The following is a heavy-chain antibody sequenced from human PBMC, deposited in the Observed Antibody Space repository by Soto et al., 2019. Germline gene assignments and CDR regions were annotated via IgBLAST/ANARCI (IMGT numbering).Heavy chain of an antibody. CDR3: ARVVGGVRKRYYYYYMDV. Sequence: PSETLSLTCAVYGGSFSGYYWSWIRQPPGKGLEWIGEINHSGSTNYNPSLKSRVTISVDTSKNQFSLKLSSVTAADTAVYYCARVVGGVRKRYYYYYMDVWGKGTTVTVSS. D-gene: IGHD2-21*01. J-gene: IGHJ6*03. V-gene: IGHV4-34*01. CDR2: INHSGST. CDR1: GGSFSGYY.